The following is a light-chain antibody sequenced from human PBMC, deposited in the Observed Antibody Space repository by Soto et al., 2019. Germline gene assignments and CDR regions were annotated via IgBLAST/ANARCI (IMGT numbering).Light chain of an antibody. J-gene: IGKJ1*01. CDR1: QSLLHTNGYNY. CDR3: MQTLKAAWT. Sequence: DIVMTPSPLPLPVTPGEPASISCGSSQSLLHTNGYNYLDWYLQKPGQSPQLLVSLSSNRASGVPDRFSGSGSGTDFTLGISRVEAEDVGVSYCMQTLKAAWTFGQGTKVEIK. V-gene: IGKV2-28*01. CDR2: LSS.